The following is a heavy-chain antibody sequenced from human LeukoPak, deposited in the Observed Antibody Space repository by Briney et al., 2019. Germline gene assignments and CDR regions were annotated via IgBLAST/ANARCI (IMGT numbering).Heavy chain of an antibody. J-gene: IGHJ4*02. Sequence: GGSLRLSCAASGFTFSSYSMNWVRQAPGKGLEWVSYISSSSSTIYYADSVKGRFTISRDNAKNSLYLQMNSLRAEDTAVYYCARLNYYGSGSYYKDDYWGQGTLVTVSS. V-gene: IGHV3-48*01. D-gene: IGHD3-10*01. CDR3: ARLNYYGSGSYYKDDY. CDR2: ISSSSSTI. CDR1: GFTFSSYS.